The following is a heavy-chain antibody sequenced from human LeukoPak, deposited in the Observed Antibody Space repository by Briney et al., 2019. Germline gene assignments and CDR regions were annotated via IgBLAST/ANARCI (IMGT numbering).Heavy chain of an antibody. D-gene: IGHD3-9*01. CDR2: VRQDGSQK. CDR3: ARDSGYRDY. J-gene: IGHJ4*02. Sequence: GGSPRLSCRASGFSFSSYCMSWVRQAPGKGLEWVANVRQDGSQKYYLDSVKGRFTISRDNAKNSLYLQMDSLRVEDTAVYYWARDSGYRDYWGQGTPVTVSS. V-gene: IGHV3-7*03. CDR1: GFSFSSYC.